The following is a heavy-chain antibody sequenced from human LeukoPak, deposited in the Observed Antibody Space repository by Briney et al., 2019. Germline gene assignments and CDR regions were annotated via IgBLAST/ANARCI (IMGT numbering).Heavy chain of an antibody. CDR2: IYSGGST. CDR3: AREIYYDSSGGFDY. V-gene: IGHV3-53*05. D-gene: IGHD3-22*01. J-gene: IGHJ4*02. Sequence: PGGSLRLSCAASGFIVSGDYMSWVRQAPGKGLEWVSVIYSGGSTYYVDSVKGRFTISRDNSKNTLYLQMNSLRSEDTAVYYCAREIYYDSSGGFDYWGQGTLVTVSS. CDR1: GFIVSGDY.